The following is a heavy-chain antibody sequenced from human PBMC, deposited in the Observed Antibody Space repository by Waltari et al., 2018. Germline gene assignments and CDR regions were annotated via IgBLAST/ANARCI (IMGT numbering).Heavy chain of an antibody. CDR1: GFTFSTYA. D-gene: IGHD1-26*01. CDR2: ITRNGDTT. Sequence: EVQLVESGGGLVQPGGSLRLSCAASGFTFSTYAMHWVRQAPGKGLEYVSSITRNGDTTYYANSVTGRFTISRDNSKNTLYLQMGSLRVDDMAVYYCARDKVGSADYWGQGTLVTV. V-gene: IGHV3-64*01. CDR3: ARDKVGSADY. J-gene: IGHJ4*02.